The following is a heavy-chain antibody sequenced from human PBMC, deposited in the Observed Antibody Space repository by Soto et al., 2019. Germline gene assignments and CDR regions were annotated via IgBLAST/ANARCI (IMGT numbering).Heavy chain of an antibody. V-gene: IGHV3-66*01. D-gene: IGHD3-22*01. CDR1: GFTVSSTY. Sequence: EVQLVASGGGLVQPGGSLRLSCAASGFTVSSTYMSWVRQAPGKGLEWVSVIYSGGTTYYADFVKGRFTISRDNSKNTLYLQMNRLRAEDTAVYYCARNGDSSDYRGWFDPWGQGTMVTVSS. CDR2: IYSGGTT. J-gene: IGHJ5*02. CDR3: ARNGDSSDYRGWFDP.